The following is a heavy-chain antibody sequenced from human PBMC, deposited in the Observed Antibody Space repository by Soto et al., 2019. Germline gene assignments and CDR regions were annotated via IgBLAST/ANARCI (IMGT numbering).Heavy chain of an antibody. Sequence: PSETLSLTCTVSGAPITINYWSWIRQAPGKGLEWIGYIYYSGSTTYNPSLKSRVTMSADTSKDQFSLKLNSVTAADTAVYYCARDAGDPYALWGPGXLVTVSS. V-gene: IGHV4-59*01. CDR1: GAPITINY. J-gene: IGHJ4*01. CDR2: IYYSGST. CDR3: ARDAGDPYAL. D-gene: IGHD2-2*01.